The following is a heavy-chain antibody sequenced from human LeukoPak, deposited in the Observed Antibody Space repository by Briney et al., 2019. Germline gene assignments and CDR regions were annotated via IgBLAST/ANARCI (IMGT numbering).Heavy chain of an antibody. Sequence: PSQTLSLTCTVSGGSISSGGYYWTWIRQHPGKGLEWIGYIYNSGTTYYNPSLESRVTISGDTSKNQFSLKLSSVTAADTAVFYCARSPHNSAWYEKWFDPWGQGTLITVSS. D-gene: IGHD6-19*01. J-gene: IGHJ5*02. CDR3: ARSPHNSAWYEKWFDP. CDR1: GGSISSGGYY. CDR2: IYNSGTT. V-gene: IGHV4-31*03.